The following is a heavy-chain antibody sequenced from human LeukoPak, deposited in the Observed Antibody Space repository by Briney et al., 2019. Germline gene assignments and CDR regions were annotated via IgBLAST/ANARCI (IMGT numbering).Heavy chain of an antibody. CDR2: ISAYNGNT. Sequence: EASVKVSCKASSYTFTSYGISWVRQAPGQGLEWMGWISAYNGNTNYAQKLQGRVTMTTDTSTSTAYMELRSLRSDDTAVYYCARHPREGYSYGPFDYWGQGTLVTVSS. D-gene: IGHD5-18*01. J-gene: IGHJ4*02. CDR3: ARHPREGYSYGPFDY. V-gene: IGHV1-18*01. CDR1: SYTFTSYG.